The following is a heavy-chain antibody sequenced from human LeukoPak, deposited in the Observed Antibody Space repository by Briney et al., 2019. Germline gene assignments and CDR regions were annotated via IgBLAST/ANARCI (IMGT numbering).Heavy chain of an antibody. J-gene: IGHJ6*02. D-gene: IGHD4-17*01. CDR1: GGSISSYY. Sequence: SETLSLTCTVSGGSISSYYWSWIRQPPGKGLEWIGYIYYSGSTNYNPSLKSRVTISVDTSKNQFSLKLSSVTAADTAVYYCARVTTVTTYCCYGMDVWGQGTTVTVSS. CDR2: IYYSGST. V-gene: IGHV4-59*01. CDR3: ARVTTVTTYCCYGMDV.